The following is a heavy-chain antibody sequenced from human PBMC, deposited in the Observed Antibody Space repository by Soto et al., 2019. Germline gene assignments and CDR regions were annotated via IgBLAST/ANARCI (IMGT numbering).Heavy chain of an antibody. CDR2: VFRSGDT. CDR1: GDSVSNNKW. Sequence: QVQLQESGPGLVKPSETLSLTCAVSGDSVSNNKWWSWVRLSPGKGLEWIGEVFRSGDTNYNPSLKSRVTISMDKSKNEFLLQLKSVTAADTAMYYCAKNGDYVLEYWVQGTLVTVSS. V-gene: IGHV4-4*02. J-gene: IGHJ4*02. D-gene: IGHD4-17*01. CDR3: AKNGDYVLEY.